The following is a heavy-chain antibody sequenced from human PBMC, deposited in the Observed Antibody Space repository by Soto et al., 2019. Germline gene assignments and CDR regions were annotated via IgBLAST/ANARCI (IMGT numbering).Heavy chain of an antibody. Sequence: QVQLVASGGGVVQPGRSLRLSCAASGSTFSGYGMHWVRQAPGKGLEWVAVISFDGSYKYYEDSVKGRFTISRDNSNNTLYLQMNGLRADYTAVSYCARGAYDILTGYPSYWYFDLWGRGTLVTVSS. V-gene: IGHV3-30*03. CDR1: GSTFSGYG. D-gene: IGHD3-9*01. J-gene: IGHJ2*01. CDR3: ARGAYDILTGYPSYWYFDL. CDR2: ISFDGSYK.